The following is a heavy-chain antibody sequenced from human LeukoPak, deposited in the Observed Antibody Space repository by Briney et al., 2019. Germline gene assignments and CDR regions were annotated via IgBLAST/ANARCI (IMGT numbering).Heavy chain of an antibody. Sequence: SETLSLTCAVYGGSFSGYYGSWIRQPPGKGLEGIGEIKHSGSTNYNPSLKRRGTISVDTSKNQFSLKLSSVTAADTAVYYCARHPRGYNILTGYYPYYFDYWGQGTLVTVSS. J-gene: IGHJ4*02. CDR1: GGSFSGYY. CDR3: ARHPRGYNILTGYYPYYFDY. V-gene: IGHV4-34*01. CDR2: IKHSGST. D-gene: IGHD3-9*01.